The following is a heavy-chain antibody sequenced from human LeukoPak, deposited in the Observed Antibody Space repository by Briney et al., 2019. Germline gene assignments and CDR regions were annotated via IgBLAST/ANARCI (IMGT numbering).Heavy chain of an antibody. J-gene: IGHJ4*02. Sequence: SETLSLTCTVSGGSVSNGRFYWSWIRQPPGKGLEWIGYIYYSGSTKYNPSLKSRVTMSVDTSKNQFSLKLTSVTAADTAVYYCARTGSTVTMLYPFDHWGQGTLVTVSS. V-gene: IGHV4-61*01. D-gene: IGHD4-17*01. CDR3: ARTGSTVTMLYPFDH. CDR2: IYYSGST. CDR1: GGSVSNGRFY.